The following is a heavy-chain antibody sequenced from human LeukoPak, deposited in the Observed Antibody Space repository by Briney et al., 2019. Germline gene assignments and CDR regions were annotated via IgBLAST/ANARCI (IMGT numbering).Heavy chain of an antibody. J-gene: IGHJ4*02. Sequence: GGSLRLSCAASGFTFSSYWMSWVRQAPGKGLEWVANIKQDGSEKYYVDSVKGRFTISRDNAKNSVYLQMNSLRAEDTALYYCARAPYYASGMYWGQGTLVTVSS. V-gene: IGHV3-7*01. D-gene: IGHD3-10*01. CDR1: GFTFSSYW. CDR3: ARAPYYASGMY. CDR2: IKQDGSEK.